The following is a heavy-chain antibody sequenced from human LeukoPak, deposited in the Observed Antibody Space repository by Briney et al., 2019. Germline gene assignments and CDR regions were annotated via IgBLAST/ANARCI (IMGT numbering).Heavy chain of an antibody. CDR3: ARGASYYDILTGYYYYCGMDV. J-gene: IGHJ6*02. CDR1: GFTFSSYA. V-gene: IGHV3-30-3*01. Sequence: GGSLRLSCAASGFTFSSYAVHWVRQAPGKGLEWVAVISYDGSNKYYADSVKGRFTISRDNSRNTLYLQMNSLRAEDTAVYYCARGASYYDILTGYYYYCGMDVWGQGTTVTVSS. D-gene: IGHD3-9*01. CDR2: ISYDGSNK.